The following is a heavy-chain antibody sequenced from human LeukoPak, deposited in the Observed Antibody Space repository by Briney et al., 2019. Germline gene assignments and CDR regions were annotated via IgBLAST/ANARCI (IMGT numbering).Heavy chain of an antibody. CDR2: IYYSGST. D-gene: IGHD2-2*01. CDR3: ARHVRCSTSCRGPYNWFDP. V-gene: IGHV4-59*08. Sequence: PSETLSLTCTVSGGSISSYYWSWIRQPPGKGLEWIGYIYYSGSTNYNPSLKSRVTISVDTSKNQFSLKLSSVTAADTAVYYCARHVRCSTSCRGPYNWFDPWGQGTLVTVSS. J-gene: IGHJ5*02. CDR1: GGSISSYY.